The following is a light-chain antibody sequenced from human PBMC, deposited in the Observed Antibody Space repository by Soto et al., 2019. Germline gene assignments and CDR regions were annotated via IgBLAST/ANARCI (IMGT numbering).Light chain of an antibody. J-gene: IGKJ1*01. CDR1: QGVNTR. CDR2: LTS. Sequence: EIVFTHAPATPSSFPGDIVTPSRRASQGVNTRLAWYQHRPGQAPRLLIYLTSNRAAGIPARFSGSGSGTDCTLTISDVQPEDFAMYYCHQRQSWPRTLGQGAKVDIK. V-gene: IGKV3D-11*03. CDR3: HQRQSWPRT.